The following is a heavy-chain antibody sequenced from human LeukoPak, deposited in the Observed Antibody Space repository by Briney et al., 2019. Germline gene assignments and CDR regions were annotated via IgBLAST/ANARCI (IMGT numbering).Heavy chain of an antibody. CDR3: AKGSANSYFDY. D-gene: IGHD4-11*01. CDR1: GFIFSSYG. J-gene: IGHJ4*02. Sequence: GRSLRLSCAASGFIFSSYGMHWVRQAPGKGLEWVAVIWYDGSNKYYADSVKGRFTISRDNSKNTLYLQMNSLRAEDTAVYYCAKGSANSYFDYWGQGTLVTVSS. V-gene: IGHV3-33*06. CDR2: IWYDGSNK.